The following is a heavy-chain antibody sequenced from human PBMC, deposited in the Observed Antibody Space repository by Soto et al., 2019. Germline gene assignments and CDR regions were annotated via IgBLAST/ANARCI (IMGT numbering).Heavy chain of an antibody. J-gene: IGHJ5*02. V-gene: IGHV4-31*03. D-gene: IGHD3-22*01. CDR3: ARRDRSGYSYWLDT. CDR2: IYHSGNT. CDR1: GGSISSGGYY. Sequence: LSLTCTVSGGSISSGGYYWSWIRQHPEKGLEWIGHIYHSGNTYYNPSLKSRVTISVDTSKNQFSLKLSSVTAADTAVYYCARRDRSGYSYWLDTWGQGTLVTVSS.